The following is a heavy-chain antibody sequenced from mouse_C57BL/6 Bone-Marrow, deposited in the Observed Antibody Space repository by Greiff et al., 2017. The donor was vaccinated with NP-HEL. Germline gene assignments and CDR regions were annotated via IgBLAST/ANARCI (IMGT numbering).Heavy chain of an antibody. J-gene: IGHJ3*01. Sequence: EVKLQQSGAELVKPGASVKLSCTASGFNIKDYYMHWVKQRTEQGLEWIGRIDPEDGETKYAPKFQGKATITADTSSNTAYLQLSSLTSEDTAVYYCARDSYYYGSKAYWGQGTLVTVSA. CDR2: IDPEDGET. V-gene: IGHV14-2*01. CDR3: ARDSYYYGSKAY. D-gene: IGHD1-1*01. CDR1: GFNIKDYY.